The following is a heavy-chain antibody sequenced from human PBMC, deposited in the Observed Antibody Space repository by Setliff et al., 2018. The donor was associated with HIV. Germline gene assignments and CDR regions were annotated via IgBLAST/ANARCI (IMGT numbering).Heavy chain of an antibody. CDR2: ISYEEKDK. CDR3: ARDSKYHSVWGNVGILDD. Sequence: GGSLRLSCAASGFTFSSYAVHWVRQAPGKGLEWVAVISYEEKDKYYADSVKGRFTISRDNPKNTLYLQMNSLRVEDTAVYYCARDSKYHSVWGNVGILDDWGQGTLVTVSS. V-gene: IGHV3-30*01. D-gene: IGHD3-16*01. CDR1: GFTFSSYA. J-gene: IGHJ4*02.